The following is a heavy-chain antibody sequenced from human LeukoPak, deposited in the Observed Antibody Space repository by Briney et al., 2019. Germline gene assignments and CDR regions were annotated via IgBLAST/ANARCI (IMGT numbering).Heavy chain of an antibody. V-gene: IGHV3-53*01. J-gene: IGHJ3*02. CDR1: GFTVSSNY. CDR3: ARVRPARGYAFDI. D-gene: IGHD2-15*01. Sequence: PGGSLRLSCAASGFTVSSNYMSWVRQAPGKGLEWVSVIYSGGSTYYADSVKGRFTISRDNSKNTLYLQMNSLRAEDTAVYYCARVRPARGYAFDIWGQGTMVTVSS. CDR2: IYSGGST.